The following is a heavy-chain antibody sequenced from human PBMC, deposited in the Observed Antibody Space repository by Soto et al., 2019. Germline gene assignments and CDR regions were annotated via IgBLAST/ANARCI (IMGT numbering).Heavy chain of an antibody. CDR1: GGTFSSYA. D-gene: IGHD1-20*01. Sequence: QVQLVQSGAEVKKPGSSVKVSCKASGGTFSSYAISWVRQAPGQGLEWMGGIIPIFGTADYEQKFQGRVTITADEFTSTAYMELSSLGSEDTAVYYCARGITGTVSYYYGMDVWGQGTTVTVSS. J-gene: IGHJ6*02. CDR3: ARGITGTVSYYYGMDV. V-gene: IGHV1-69*12. CDR2: IIPIFGTA.